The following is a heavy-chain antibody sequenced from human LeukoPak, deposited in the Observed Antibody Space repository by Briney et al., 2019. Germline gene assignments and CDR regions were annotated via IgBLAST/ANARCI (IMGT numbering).Heavy chain of an antibody. CDR1: GFTFSSYG. CDR2: IRYDGSNK. V-gene: IGHV3-30*02. J-gene: IGHJ4*02. CDR3: ARDTGYFTLGGTRKGHPDYFDY. Sequence: GGSLRLSCAASGFTFSSYGMHWVRQAPGKGLEWVAFIRYDGSNKYYADSVKGRFTISRDNSKNTLYLQMNSLRAEDTAVYYCARDTGYFTLGGTRKGHPDYFDYWGQGTLVTVSS. D-gene: IGHD1-26*01.